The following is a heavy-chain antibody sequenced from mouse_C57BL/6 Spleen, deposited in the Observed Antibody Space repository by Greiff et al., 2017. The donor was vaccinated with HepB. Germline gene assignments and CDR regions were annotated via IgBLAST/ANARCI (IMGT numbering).Heavy chain of an antibody. D-gene: IGHD1-1*01. CDR2: ISDGGSYT. CDR1: GFTFSSYA. Sequence: EVQVVESGGGLVKPGGSLKLSCAASGFTFSSYAMSWVRQTPEKRLEWVATISDGGSYTYYPDNVKGRFTISRDNAKNNLYLQMSHLKSEDTAMYYCARDPCITTVVEDWYFDVWGTGTTVTVSS. J-gene: IGHJ1*03. V-gene: IGHV5-4*01. CDR3: ARDPCITTVVEDWYFDV.